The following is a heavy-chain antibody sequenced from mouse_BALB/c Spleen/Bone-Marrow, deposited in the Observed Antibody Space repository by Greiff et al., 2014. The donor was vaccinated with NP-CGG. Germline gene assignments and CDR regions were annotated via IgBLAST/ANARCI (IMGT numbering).Heavy chain of an antibody. CDR3: VTSTYFDV. CDR2: IRSKSNNYAT. CDR1: EFTFNTYA. V-gene: IGHV10-1*02. J-gene: IGHJ1*01. Sequence: VQLKESGGGLVQPKGSLKLPCAASEFTFNTYAMNWVRQAPGKGLEWVARIRSKSNNYATYYADSVKDRFTISRDDSQSLLYLQMNNLKTEDTAMYYCVTSTYFDVWGAGTTVTVSS. D-gene: IGHD6-1*01.